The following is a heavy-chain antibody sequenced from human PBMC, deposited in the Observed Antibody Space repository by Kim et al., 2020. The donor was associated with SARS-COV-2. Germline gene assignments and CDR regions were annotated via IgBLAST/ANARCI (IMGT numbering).Heavy chain of an antibody. D-gene: IGHD3-9*01. J-gene: IGHJ4*02. CDR2: ISSSSSYI. CDR3: AREYYDILTGYSPTFDY. CDR1: GFTFSSYS. V-gene: IGHV3-21*01. Sequence: GGSLRLSCAASGFTFSSYSMNWVRQAPGKGLEWVSSISSSSSYIYYADSVKGRFTISRDNAKNSLYLQMNSLRAEDTAVYYCAREYYDILTGYSPTFDYWGQGTLVTVSS.